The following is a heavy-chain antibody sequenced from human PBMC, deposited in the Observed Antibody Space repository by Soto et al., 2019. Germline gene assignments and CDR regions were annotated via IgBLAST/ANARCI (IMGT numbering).Heavy chain of an antibody. CDR3: ARDGPIQHRPDY. J-gene: IGHJ4*02. D-gene: IGHD2-21*01. CDR2: IINNGIIK. Sequence: PGGSLRLSCAVSGGIFSDYGMHWVRQAPGKGLEWLAIIINNGIIKYYADSVEGRFTISRDNSKNTLYLQMNSLRAEDTAVYYCARDGPIQHRPDYWGQGTLVTVSS. V-gene: IGHV3-33*01. CDR1: GGIFSDYG.